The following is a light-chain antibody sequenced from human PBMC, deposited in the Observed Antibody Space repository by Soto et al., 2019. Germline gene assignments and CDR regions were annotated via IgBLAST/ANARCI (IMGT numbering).Light chain of an antibody. CDR1: GSDVGTYNL. J-gene: IGLJ2*01. V-gene: IGLV2-23*02. CDR2: EVT. Sequence: QSALTQPASVSGSPGQSITISCTAAGSDVGTYNLVSWYQQHPGKAPKLVIYEVTKRPSGASNRFSGSKSGNTASLTISARKAEDGAEYYSCSYARSDTVVVGGGTKLTVL. CDR3: CSYARSDTVV.